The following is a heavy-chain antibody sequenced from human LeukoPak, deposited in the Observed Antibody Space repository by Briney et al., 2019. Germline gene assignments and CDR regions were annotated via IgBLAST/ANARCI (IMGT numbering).Heavy chain of an antibody. CDR1: GGSIIDDHYY. CDR2: IYYSGRS. D-gene: IGHD2-21*02. V-gene: IGHV4-39*07. Sequence: SETLSLTCTVPGGSIIDDHYYWGWIRQPPGKGLEWIGTIYYSGRSYYNPPLTSRVTMSADTSKNQFSLRLNSVTAADTAVYYCARQRGPAGDPVGYWGQGTLVTVSS. CDR3: ARQRGPAGDPVGY. J-gene: IGHJ4*02.